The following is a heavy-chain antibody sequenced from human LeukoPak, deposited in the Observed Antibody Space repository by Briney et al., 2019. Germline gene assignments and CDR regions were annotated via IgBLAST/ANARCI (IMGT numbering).Heavy chain of an antibody. V-gene: IGHV4-39*01. CDR1: GGSISSSSYY. Sequence: SETLSLTCTVSGGSISSSSYYWGWIRQPPGKGLEWIGNIYFPGNTYYNPSLKSRVTIFVDTPKSQFSLKLSSVTAADTAVYYCARFRRDGYNYFDYWGQGTLVTVSS. J-gene: IGHJ4*02. D-gene: IGHD5-24*01. CDR2: IYFPGNT. CDR3: ARFRRDGYNYFDY.